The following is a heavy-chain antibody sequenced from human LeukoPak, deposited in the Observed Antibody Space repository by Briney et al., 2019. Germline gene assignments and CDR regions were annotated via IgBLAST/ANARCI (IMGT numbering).Heavy chain of an antibody. CDR2: IYYTGST. V-gene: IGHV4-39*07. Sequence: SETLSLTCTVSGGSISSSSYYWGWIRQPPGKGLEWIGSIYYTGSTYYNPSLKSRVTISVDTSKNQFSLKLGSVTAADTAVYYCARKTRFAFDIWGQGTMVTVSS. CDR3: ARKTRFAFDI. J-gene: IGHJ3*02. CDR1: GGSISSSSYY. D-gene: IGHD3-10*01.